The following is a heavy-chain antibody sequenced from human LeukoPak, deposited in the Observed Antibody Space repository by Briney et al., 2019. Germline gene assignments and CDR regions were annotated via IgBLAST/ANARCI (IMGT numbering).Heavy chain of an antibody. CDR3: AKDRGNWSIDY. V-gene: IGHV3-7*03. D-gene: IGHD1-1*01. CDR1: RFTFSTNW. CDR2: ITPAGSEK. Sequence: GGSLRLSCAASRFTFSTNWMGWVRQAPGKGLEWVASITPAGSEKYYANSMKGRFTISRDNAKNSLFLQMNSLRAEDTAVYYCAKDRGNWSIDYWGQGTLVTVSS. J-gene: IGHJ4*02.